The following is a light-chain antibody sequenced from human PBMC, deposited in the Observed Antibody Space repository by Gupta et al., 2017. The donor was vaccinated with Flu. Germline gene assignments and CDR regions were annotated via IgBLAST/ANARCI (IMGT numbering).Light chain of an antibody. J-gene: IGLJ3*02. CDR2: DTN. V-gene: IGLV7-46*01. Sequence: QAVVTQEPSLTVSPGGTVTLTCGSSTGSVPTSHYPYWFQHKPGQPPTTLIYDTNSKHAWTPARFSGSILGGRAALTLSGARDEEDAEYYCVLSYHGGARVFGGGTKLTVL. CDR3: VLSYHGGARV. CDR1: TGSVPTSHY.